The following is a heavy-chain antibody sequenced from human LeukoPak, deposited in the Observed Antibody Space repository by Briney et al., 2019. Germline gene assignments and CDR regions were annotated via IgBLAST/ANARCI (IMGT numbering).Heavy chain of an antibody. J-gene: IGHJ5*02. CDR2: INHSGST. Sequence: SETLSLTCAVYGGSFSGYYWSWIRQPPGKGLEWIGEINHSGSTNYNPSLKSRVTISVDTSKNQFSLKLSSVTAADTAVYYCARGPPRAIVLMASPIGNWFDPWGQGTLVTASS. CDR3: ARGPPRAIVLMASPIGNWFDP. V-gene: IGHV4-34*01. CDR1: GGSFSGYY. D-gene: IGHD2-8*01.